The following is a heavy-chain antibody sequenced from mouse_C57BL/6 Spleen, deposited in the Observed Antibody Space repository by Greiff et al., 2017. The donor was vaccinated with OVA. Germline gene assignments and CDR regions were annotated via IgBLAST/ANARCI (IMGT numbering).Heavy chain of an antibody. CDR2: IDPSDSYT. J-gene: IGHJ3*01. CDR1: GYTFTSYW. D-gene: IGHD4-1*01. Sequence: QVQLQQPGAELVMPGASVKLSCKASGYTFTSYWMHWVKQRPGQGLEWIGEIDPSDSYTNYNQKFKGKSTLTLDKSSSTAYMHLSSLTSEDSAVYYCARSDNWAWFAYWGQGTLVTVSA. CDR3: ARSDNWAWFAY. V-gene: IGHV1-69*01.